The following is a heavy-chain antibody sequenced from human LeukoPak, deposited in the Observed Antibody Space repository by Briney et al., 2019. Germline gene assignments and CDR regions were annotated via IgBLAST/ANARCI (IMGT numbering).Heavy chain of an antibody. CDR1: GFTFDDYA. CDR2: IRWNSGSI. Sequence: GGSLRLSCAASGFTFDDYAMHWVRHAPGKGLEWVSGIRWNSGSIGYADSVKGRFTISGDNAKNSLYLQMNSLRAEDTALYYCAKAHCSSTSCQSYYWGQGTLVTVSS. J-gene: IGHJ4*02. CDR3: AKAHCSSTSCQSYY. D-gene: IGHD2-2*01. V-gene: IGHV3-9*01.